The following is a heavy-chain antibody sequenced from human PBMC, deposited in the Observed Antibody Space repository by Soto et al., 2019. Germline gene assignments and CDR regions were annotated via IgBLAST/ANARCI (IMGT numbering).Heavy chain of an antibody. CDR1: GDSVTGAN. Sequence: QVQLQESGPGLLKPSETLSLTCSVSGDSVTGANWGWFRQSPEKGLEWIGYIDYSGSTNYNPSLRSRITITIDTSSNQFSLNLASVTAADAAVYYCTRARYGDHFDSWGQGTLVTVSS. V-gene: IGHV4-59*02. D-gene: IGHD4-17*01. CDR2: IDYSGST. J-gene: IGHJ4*02. CDR3: TRARYGDHFDS.